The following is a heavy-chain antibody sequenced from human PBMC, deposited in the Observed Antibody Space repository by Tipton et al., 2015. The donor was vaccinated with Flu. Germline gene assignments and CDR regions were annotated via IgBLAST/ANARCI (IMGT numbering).Heavy chain of an antibody. CDR1: GYSVTDGYY. V-gene: IGHV4-38-2*02. CDR3: ARHTGDSVRGVIDY. J-gene: IGHJ4*02. CDR2: VYHTGLT. Sequence: TLSLTCTVSGYSVTDGYYWGWIRQTPGMGLEWIGSVYHTGLTYFNPSFKTRVILSVDTSNNQFSLHLNSVTAADTAVYYCARHTGDSVRGVIDYWGQGTLVTVSS. D-gene: IGHD3-10*02.